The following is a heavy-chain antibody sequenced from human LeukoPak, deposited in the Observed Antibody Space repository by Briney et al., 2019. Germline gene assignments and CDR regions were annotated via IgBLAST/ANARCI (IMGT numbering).Heavy chain of an antibody. D-gene: IGHD1-26*01. Sequence: PGGSLRLXCAASGFTFSSYGMHWVRQAPGKGLEWVAFIRYDGSNKYYADSVKGRFTISRDNSKNTLYLQMNSLRAEDTAVYYCAKLNRIVGAFGAFDIWGRGTMVTVSS. CDR1: GFTFSSYG. V-gene: IGHV3-30*02. J-gene: IGHJ3*02. CDR3: AKLNRIVGAFGAFDI. CDR2: IRYDGSNK.